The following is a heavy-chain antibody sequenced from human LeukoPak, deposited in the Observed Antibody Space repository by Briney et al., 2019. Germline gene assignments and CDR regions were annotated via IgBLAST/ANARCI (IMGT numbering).Heavy chain of an antibody. CDR1: GFTFSSYW. CDR3: ATTPSTAYCGGDCYPSY. CDR2: IKQDGSEK. J-gene: IGHJ4*02. D-gene: IGHD2-21*02. V-gene: IGHV3-7*01. Sequence: PGGSLRLSCAASGFTFSSYWMSWVRQAPGKGLEWVANIKQDGSEKYYVDSVKGRFTISRDNAKNSLYPQMNSLRAEDTAVYYCATTPSTAYCGGDCYPSYWGQGTLVTVSS.